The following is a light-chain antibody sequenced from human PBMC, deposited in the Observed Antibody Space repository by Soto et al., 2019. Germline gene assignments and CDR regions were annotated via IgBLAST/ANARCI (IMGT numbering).Light chain of an antibody. J-gene: IGKJ1*01. V-gene: IGKV1-5*01. CDR2: DVS. CDR1: QRINAW. CDR3: QQYHRYST. Sequence: DIQMTQAPSTISASVGDRVTITCRASQRINAWLSWYQQKPGKAPKLLIYDVSTLDSGVPSRFSGSESGTEFTLTISSLESDDFATYYCQQYHRYSTFGQGTRVDIK.